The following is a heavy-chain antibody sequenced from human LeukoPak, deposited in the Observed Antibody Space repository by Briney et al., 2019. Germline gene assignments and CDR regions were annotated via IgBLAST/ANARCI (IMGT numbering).Heavy chain of an antibody. CDR2: INHSGST. CDR1: GGSISGYY. Sequence: PSETLSLTCAVYGGSISGYYWSWIRQPPGKGLEWIGEINHSGSTNYNPSLKSRVTISVDTSKNQFSLKLSSVTAADTAVYYCARARAHLKYYYDNSGYYYFDYWGQGTLVTVSS. J-gene: IGHJ4*02. CDR3: ARARAHLKYYYDNSGYYYFDY. V-gene: IGHV4-34*01. D-gene: IGHD3-22*01.